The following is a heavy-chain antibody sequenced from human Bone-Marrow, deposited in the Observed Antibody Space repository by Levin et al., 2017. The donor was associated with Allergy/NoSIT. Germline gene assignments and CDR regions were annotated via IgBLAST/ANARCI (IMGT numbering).Heavy chain of an antibody. J-gene: IGHJ4*02. CDR1: GYTLTTHG. CDR2: FWADGTRQ. D-gene: IGHD3-3*01. Sequence: GGSLRLSCVASGYTLTTHGMHWVRQAPGKGLEWVAVFWADGTRQDYIDSVRGRFIVARDTSKNTVYLQMHSPRAEDTATYYCAKDLLSGPSDYWGQGTLVTVSS. V-gene: IGHV3-33*03. CDR3: AKDLLSGPSDY.